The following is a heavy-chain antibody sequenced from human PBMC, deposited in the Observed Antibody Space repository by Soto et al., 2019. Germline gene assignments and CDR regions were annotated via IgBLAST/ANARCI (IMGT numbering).Heavy chain of an antibody. CDR2: ISYDGSNK. J-gene: IGHJ4*02. CDR1: GFTFSSYG. D-gene: IGHD6-19*01. CDR3: AKDPGGQAVALDY. V-gene: IGHV3-30*18. Sequence: QVQLVESGGGVVQPGRSLRLSCAASGFTFSSYGMHWVRQAPGKGLEWVAVISYDGSNKYYADSVKGRFTISRDNSKNTLYLQMNRLRAGDTAVYYCAKDPGGQAVALDYWGQGTLVTVSS.